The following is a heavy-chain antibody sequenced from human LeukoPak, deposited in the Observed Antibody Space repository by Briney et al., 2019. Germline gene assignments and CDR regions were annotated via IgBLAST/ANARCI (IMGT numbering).Heavy chain of an antibody. CDR3: TTDAYSSGVDY. D-gene: IGHD6-19*01. J-gene: IGHJ4*02. CDR2: IKSKTHGGTT. Sequence: GGSLRLSCAASGFTFSNAWMSWVRQAPGKGLEWVGRIKSKTHGGTTDYAAPVKGRFTISRDDSKDTPYLQMNSLKTEDTAVYYCTTDAYSSGVDYWGQGTLVTASS. CDR1: GFTFSNAW. V-gene: IGHV3-15*01.